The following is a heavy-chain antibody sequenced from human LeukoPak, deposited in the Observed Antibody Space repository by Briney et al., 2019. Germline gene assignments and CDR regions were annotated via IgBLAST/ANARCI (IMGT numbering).Heavy chain of an antibody. CDR2: ISGYNGNT. J-gene: IGHJ4*02. CDR1: GYTFTSYG. V-gene: IGHV1-18*01. CDR3: AKDLKRGYSSGRYSWGTGSSNYY. D-gene: IGHD6-19*01. Sequence: ASVKVSCKASGYTFTSYGISWVRQAPGQGLEWMGWISGYNGNTNYAQKLQGRVTMTTDTSTSTAYMELRSLRSDDTAVYYCAKDLKRGYSSGRYSWGTGSSNYYWGQGTLVTVSS.